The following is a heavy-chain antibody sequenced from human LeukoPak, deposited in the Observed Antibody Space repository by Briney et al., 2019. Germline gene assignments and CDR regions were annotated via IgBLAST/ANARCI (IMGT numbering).Heavy chain of an antibody. D-gene: IGHD4-17*01. Sequence: PSETLSLTCAVSGGSISSSDWWSWVRQPPGKGLEWIGEIHHSGGTNYNPSLKSRVTISVDKSKNQFSLNLCSVTAADTAVYYCARYDYGDQGDYWGQGTLVTVSS. J-gene: IGHJ4*02. CDR3: ARYDYGDQGDY. CDR2: IHHSGGT. CDR1: GGSISSSDW. V-gene: IGHV4-4*02.